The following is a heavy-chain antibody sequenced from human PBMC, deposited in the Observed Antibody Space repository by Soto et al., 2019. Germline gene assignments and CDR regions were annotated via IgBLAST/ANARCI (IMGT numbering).Heavy chain of an antibody. D-gene: IGHD4-17*01. J-gene: IGHJ4*02. Sequence: ASVKVSCKASGYTFTGYYMHWVRQAPGQGLEWMGWINPNSGGTNYAQKFQGRVTMTRDTSISTAYMELSRLRSDDTAVYYCARVNGDYGVFHYFDYWGQGTLVTVSS. CDR1: GYTFTGYY. V-gene: IGHV1-2*02. CDR3: ARVNGDYGVFHYFDY. CDR2: INPNSGGT.